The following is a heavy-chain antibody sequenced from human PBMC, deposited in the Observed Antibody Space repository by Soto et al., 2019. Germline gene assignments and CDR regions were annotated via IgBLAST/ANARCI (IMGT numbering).Heavy chain of an antibody. D-gene: IGHD4-17*01. CDR3: ARGLRRNNYFDY. CDR2: IYYSGST. CDR1: GASISSDDYY. Sequence: SETLSLTCTVSGASISSDDYYWSWVRQPPGKGLEWIGYIYYSGSTYYNPSLKSRVTISLDTSKNQFSLNLSSVTAADTAVFYRARGLRRNNYFDYWGQGTLVTVSS. V-gene: IGHV4-30-4*01. J-gene: IGHJ4*02.